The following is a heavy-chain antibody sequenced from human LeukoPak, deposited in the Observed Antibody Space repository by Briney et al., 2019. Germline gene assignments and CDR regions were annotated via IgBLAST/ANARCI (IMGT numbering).Heavy chain of an antibody. Sequence: GGFLRLSCAVSGITLSNYGMSWVRQAPGKGLECVAGISGSGGGTYYADSVKGRFTISRDNPKNTLYLQMNSLRAEDTAVYFCAKRGVVIRVILVGFHKEAYYFDSWGQGALVTVSS. D-gene: IGHD3-22*01. CDR2: ISGSGGGT. CDR3: AKRGVVIRVILVGFHKEAYYFDS. V-gene: IGHV3-23*01. CDR1: GITLSNYG. J-gene: IGHJ4*02.